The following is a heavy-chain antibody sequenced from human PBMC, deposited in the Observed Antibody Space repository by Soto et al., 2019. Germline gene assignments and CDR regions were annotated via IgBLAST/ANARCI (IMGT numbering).Heavy chain of an antibody. D-gene: IGHD1-1*01. CDR2: ISYSGNT. V-gene: IGHV4-59*11. J-gene: IGHJ3*02. Sequence: SETLSLTCTVSGGSIGSHCWSWIRQRPGKGLEWIGYISYSGNTNYNPSLKSRVTISLDTSKNQFSLKLSSVTAADTAVYYCARRDWNEAFDIWGQGTMVTVSS. CDR3: ARRDWNEAFDI. CDR1: GGSIGSHC.